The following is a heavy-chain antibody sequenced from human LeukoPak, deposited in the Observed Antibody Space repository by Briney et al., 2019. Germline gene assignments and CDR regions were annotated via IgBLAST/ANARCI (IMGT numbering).Heavy chain of an antibody. CDR2: ICYSGST. J-gene: IGHJ6*02. CDR3: ARLLVVAAMTAYYYYGLDV. Sequence: SETLSLTCIVSGGSIRSSSSYWGWIRQPPGKGLEWIGSICYSGSTYYNSSLKSRVTISVDTSKNQFSLNLNSVTAADTAVYYCARLLVVAAMTAYYYYGLDVWGQGTTVTVSS. D-gene: IGHD2-15*01. CDR1: GGSIRSSSSY. V-gene: IGHV4-39*07.